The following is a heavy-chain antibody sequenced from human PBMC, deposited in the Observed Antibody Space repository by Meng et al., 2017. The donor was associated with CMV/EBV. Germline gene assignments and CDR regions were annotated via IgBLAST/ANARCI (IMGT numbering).Heavy chain of an antibody. V-gene: IGHV4-59*01. J-gene: IGHJ4*02. D-gene: IGHD5-12*01. Sequence: SETLSLTCTVSGGSISSYYWSWIRQPPGKGLEWIGYIYYSGSTNYNPSLKSRVTISVDTSKNQFSLKLSSVTAADTAVYFCARVRVTRRAGGGGSLIDSIVDKVATKGYHFDNWGQGTLVTVSS. CDR2: IYYSGST. CDR3: ARVRVTRRAGGGGSLIDSIVDKVATKGYHFDN. CDR1: GGSISSYY.